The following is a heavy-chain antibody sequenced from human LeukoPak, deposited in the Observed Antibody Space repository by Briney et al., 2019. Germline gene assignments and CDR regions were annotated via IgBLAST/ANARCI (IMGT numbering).Heavy chain of an antibody. Sequence: PSETLSLTCTVSGGSVSSSSYYWGWIRQPPGKGLEWIGEINHSGSTNYNPSLKSRVTISVDTSKNQFSLKLSSVTAADTAVYYCARGRLAYYYYGMDVWGQGTTVTVSS. CDR2: INHSGST. V-gene: IGHV4-39*07. J-gene: IGHJ6*02. CDR3: ARGRLAYYYYGMDV. CDR1: GGSVSSSSYY.